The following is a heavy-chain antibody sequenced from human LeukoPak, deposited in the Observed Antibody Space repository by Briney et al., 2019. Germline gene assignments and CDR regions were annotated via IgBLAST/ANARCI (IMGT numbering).Heavy chain of an antibody. V-gene: IGHV4-59*08. Sequence: PSETLSLTCTVSGGPISSYYWSWIRQPPGKGLEWIGYIYYSGSTNYNPSLKSRVTISVDTSKNQFSLKLSSVTAADTAVYYCARHATYYYDSSGYSTIYAFDIWGQGTMVTVSS. CDR2: IYYSGST. D-gene: IGHD3-22*01. J-gene: IGHJ3*02. CDR1: GGPISSYY. CDR3: ARHATYYYDSSGYSTIYAFDI.